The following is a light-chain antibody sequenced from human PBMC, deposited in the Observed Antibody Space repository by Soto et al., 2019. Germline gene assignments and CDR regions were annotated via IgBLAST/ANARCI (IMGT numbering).Light chain of an antibody. CDR1: QGISNY. Sequence: DIQMTQSPSSLSASLGGRVTITCRGSQGISNYLAWYQQIPGKVPKLLISAASTLQSGVPSRFSGSGSGTDFTLTISSLQPEDVATYYCQKYTNVPAFGGGTKVEIK. CDR2: AAS. CDR3: QKYTNVPA. V-gene: IGKV1-27*01. J-gene: IGKJ4*01.